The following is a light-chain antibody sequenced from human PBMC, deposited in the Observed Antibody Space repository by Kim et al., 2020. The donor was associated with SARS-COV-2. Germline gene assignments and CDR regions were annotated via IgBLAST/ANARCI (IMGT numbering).Light chain of an antibody. CDR1: QDIRNS. Sequence: ASVGDAVTTTCRASQDIRNSLAWYQQKPGKAPRLLLYAASTLHSGVPSRFSGSGSGSDYTLTINSLQPEDFATYYCHQYSGTLGTFGQGTKVEIK. CDR3: HQYSGTLGT. V-gene: IGKV1-NL1*01. J-gene: IGKJ1*01. CDR2: AAS.